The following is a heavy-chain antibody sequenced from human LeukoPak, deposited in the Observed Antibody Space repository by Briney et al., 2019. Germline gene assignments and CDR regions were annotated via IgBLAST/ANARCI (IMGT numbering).Heavy chain of an antibody. J-gene: IGHJ4*02. Sequence: PGGSLRLPCAASGFTLRTYGMHWVRQAPGKGLEWVAFIRNDESNKYYADSVKGRFTISRDNSKNTLYLQMNSLRAEDTAVYFCAKVIGGSSAWYARGFDYWGQGTLVTVSS. V-gene: IGHV3-30*02. CDR3: AKVIGGSSAWYARGFDY. CDR1: GFTLRTYG. D-gene: IGHD2-15*01. CDR2: IRNDESNK.